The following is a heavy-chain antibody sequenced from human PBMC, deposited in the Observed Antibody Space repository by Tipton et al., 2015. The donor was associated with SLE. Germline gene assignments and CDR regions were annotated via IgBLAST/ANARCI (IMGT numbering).Heavy chain of an antibody. Sequence: GSLRLSCAVSGGSISSSNWWSWVRQPPGKGLEWIGEIYHSGSTNYNPSLKSRVTISVDKSKNQFSLKLSSVTAADTAVYYCARANDFWHHYMDVWGKGTTVTVSS. J-gene: IGHJ6*03. CDR2: IYHSGST. CDR3: ARANDFWHHYMDV. D-gene: IGHD3-3*01. CDR1: GGSISSSNW. V-gene: IGHV4-4*02.